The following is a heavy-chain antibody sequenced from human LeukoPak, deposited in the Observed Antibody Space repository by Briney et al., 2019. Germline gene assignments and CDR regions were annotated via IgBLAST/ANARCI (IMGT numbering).Heavy chain of an antibody. Sequence: GRSLRLSCAASGFAFSSYGMHWVRQAPGKGLEWVAVISYDGSNKYYADSVKGRFTISRDNSKNTLYLQMNSLRAEDTAVYYCARGARYSSSWYAPLDYWGQGTLVTVSS. D-gene: IGHD6-13*01. CDR3: ARGARYSSSWYAPLDY. V-gene: IGHV3-30*03. CDR1: GFAFSSYG. CDR2: ISYDGSNK. J-gene: IGHJ4*02.